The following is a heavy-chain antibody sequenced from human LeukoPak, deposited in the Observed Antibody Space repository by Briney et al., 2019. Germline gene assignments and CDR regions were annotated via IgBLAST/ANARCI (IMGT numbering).Heavy chain of an antibody. J-gene: IGHJ4*02. CDR1: GFTFSSYA. D-gene: IGHD5-24*01. Sequence: GRSLRLSCAASGFTFSSYAMHWVRQAPGKGLEWVAVISYDGSNKYYADSVKGRFTISRDNSKNTLYLQMNSLRAEDTAVYYCARGEMVQVYWGQGTLVTVSS. CDR2: ISYDGSNK. V-gene: IGHV3-30*04. CDR3: ARGEMVQVY.